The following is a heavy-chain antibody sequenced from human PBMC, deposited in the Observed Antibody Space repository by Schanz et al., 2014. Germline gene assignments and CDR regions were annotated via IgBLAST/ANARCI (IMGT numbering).Heavy chain of an antibody. CDR1: GFTFSDHW. Sequence: EVQLVESGGGLVQPGGSLRLSCSASGFTFSDHWMSWVRQAPGKGLEWVANMNQDGSVKNYVDSVKGRFIISRDSSKNTLFLQMNSLRAEDTAVYFCARDGGRDGYNLAFDVWGQGTLVTVSS. D-gene: IGHD5-12*01. V-gene: IGHV3-7*03. CDR2: MNQDGSVK. CDR3: ARDGGRDGYNLAFDV. J-gene: IGHJ3*01.